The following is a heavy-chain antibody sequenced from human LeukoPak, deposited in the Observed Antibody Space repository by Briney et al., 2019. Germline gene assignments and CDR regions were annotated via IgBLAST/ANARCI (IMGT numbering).Heavy chain of an antibody. Sequence: PSETLSLTCTVSGVSISSSNSYWGWIRQPPGKGLEWIGIIYYSGSTYSNPSLRSRVTISVDTSKNQFSLKLSSVTAADTAVYYCASFYCSGGSCYQYYYYYYMDVWGKGTTVTISS. CDR1: GVSISSSNSY. J-gene: IGHJ6*03. CDR2: IYYSGST. V-gene: IGHV4-39*01. D-gene: IGHD2-15*01. CDR3: ASFYCSGGSCYQYYYYYYMDV.